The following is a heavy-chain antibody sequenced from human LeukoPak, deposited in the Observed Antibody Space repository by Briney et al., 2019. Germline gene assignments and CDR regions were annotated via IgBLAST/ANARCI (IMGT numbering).Heavy chain of an antibody. Sequence: GGSLRLSCAASGFTFSRYAMSWVRQAPGKGLEWVSSISGSGGNTYYADSVKGRFTISRDNAKNTLYLQMSSLRAEDTAVYYCARQYSSWFDYWGQGTLVTVSS. CDR1: GFTFSRYA. V-gene: IGHV3-23*01. CDR3: ARQYSSWFDY. CDR2: ISGSGGNT. D-gene: IGHD6-6*01. J-gene: IGHJ4*02.